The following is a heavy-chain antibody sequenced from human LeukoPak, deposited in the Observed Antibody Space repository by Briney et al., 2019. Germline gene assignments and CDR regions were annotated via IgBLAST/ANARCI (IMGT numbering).Heavy chain of an antibody. CDR2: INPNSGGT. CDR3: ARVGYSSSWLTDY. J-gene: IGHJ4*02. V-gene: IGHV1-2*02. D-gene: IGHD6-13*01. CDR1: GYTFTGYY. Sequence: ASVKVSCKASGYTFTGYYMHWVRQAPGQGLEWMGWINPNSGGTNYAQKFQGRVTMTRDTSISTAYMELSRLRSDDTAVYYCARVGYSSSWLTDYWGQGTLVTVSS.